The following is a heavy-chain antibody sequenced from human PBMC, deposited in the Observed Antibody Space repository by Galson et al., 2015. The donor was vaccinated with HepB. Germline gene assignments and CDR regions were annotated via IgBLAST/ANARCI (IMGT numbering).Heavy chain of an antibody. CDR3: ARGSITQYYFDS. CDR1: GFTFSSYA. Sequence: SLRLSCAASGFTFSSYAMNWVRQAPGKGLEWVSALSGSGGSTYYADSVKGRFTTSRDNSKNTLYLRMTSLRADDTAVYYCARGSITQYYFDSWGQGTLVTVSS. V-gene: IGHV3-23*01. J-gene: IGHJ4*02. CDR2: LSGSGGST. D-gene: IGHD3-3*01.